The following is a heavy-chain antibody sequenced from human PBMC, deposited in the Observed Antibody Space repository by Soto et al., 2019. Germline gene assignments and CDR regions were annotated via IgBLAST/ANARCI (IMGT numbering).Heavy chain of an antibody. CDR2: MFYSGTT. CDR1: GGPIKXGDYY. J-gene: IGHJ4*02. D-gene: IGHD3-10*01. CDR3: ARAGFSYGHLLF. Sequence: QVXXKXSGPGXVKPSEXLSLTCXXSGGPIKXGDYYXNWLRQPPGKALEWIGYMFYSGTTNYSPSLKSRVAISIDTSKNQFSLSLTSVTAADTAVYYCARAGFSYGHLLFWGQGIRVTVST. V-gene: IGHV4-30-4*01.